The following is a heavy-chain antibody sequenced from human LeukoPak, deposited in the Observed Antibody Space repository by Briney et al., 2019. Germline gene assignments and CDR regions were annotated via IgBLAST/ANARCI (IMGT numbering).Heavy chain of an antibody. D-gene: IGHD2-15*01. J-gene: IGHJ5*02. V-gene: IGHV3-53*01. CDR3: ARGYCSGGSCYWFDP. CDR2: IYSGGST. CDR1: GFTVSSNY. Sequence: GGSLRLSCAASGFTVSSNYMSWVRQAPGKGLEWVSVIYSGGSTYYADSVKGRFTISRDNSKNTLYLQKNSLRAEDTAVYYCARGYCSGGSCYWFDPWGQGTLVTVSS.